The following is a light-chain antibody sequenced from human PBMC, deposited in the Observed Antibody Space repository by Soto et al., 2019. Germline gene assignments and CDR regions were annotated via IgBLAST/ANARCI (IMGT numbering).Light chain of an antibody. CDR3: RSYTSSSTLF. V-gene: IGLV2-14*01. J-gene: IGLJ2*01. Sequence: QSALTQPASVSGSPGQSITISCTGTSSDVGGYNYVPWYQQHPGKAPKLMIYDVSNRRSGVSNRFSGSKSGNTASLTISGLQAEDEADYYCRSYTSSSTLFFGGGPKLT. CDR1: SSDVGGYNY. CDR2: DVS.